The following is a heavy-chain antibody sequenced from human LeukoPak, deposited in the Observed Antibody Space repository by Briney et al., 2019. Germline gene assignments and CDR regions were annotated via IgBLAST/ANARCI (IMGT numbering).Heavy chain of an antibody. J-gene: IGHJ4*02. CDR2: IWYDGSNK. Sequence: PGRSLRLSCAASGFTFSSYGMHWVRQAPGKGLEWVAVIWYDGSNKYYADSVKGRFAISRDNSKNTLYLQMNSLRAEDTAVYYCAKDSGGRDFDYWGQGTLVTVSS. CDR1: GFTFSSYG. V-gene: IGHV3-33*06. D-gene: IGHD3-10*01. CDR3: AKDSGGRDFDY.